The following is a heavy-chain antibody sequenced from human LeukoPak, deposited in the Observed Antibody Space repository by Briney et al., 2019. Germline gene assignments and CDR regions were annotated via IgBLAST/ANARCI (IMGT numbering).Heavy chain of an antibody. CDR1: GFLFDDHD. J-gene: IGHJ4*02. V-gene: IGHV3-30*02. CDR3: AKPSGSGVDY. Sequence: PGGSLRLSCGASGFLFDDHDMHWVRQAPGKGLEWVAFIRSGGYHTYYADSVKGRFTITRDNFKNTLYLQMNSLRLEDMAVYYCAKPSGSGVDYWGRGTRVTVSS. D-gene: IGHD1-26*01. CDR2: IRSGGYHT.